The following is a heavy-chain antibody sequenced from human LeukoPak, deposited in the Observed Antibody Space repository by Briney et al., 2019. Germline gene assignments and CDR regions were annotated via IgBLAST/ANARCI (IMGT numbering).Heavy chain of an antibody. D-gene: IGHD3-10*01. V-gene: IGHV3-30*02. CDR1: GFTFNTYA. CDR3: AKDGGGVLWFGELFSFDY. CDR2: IRYDGSNK. Sequence: GGSLRLSCAASGFTFNTYAMSWVRQAPGKGLEWVAFIRYDGSNKYYADSVKGRFTISRDNSTNTLYLQMNSLRAEDTAVYYCAKDGGGVLWFGELFSFDYWGQGTLVTVSS. J-gene: IGHJ4*02.